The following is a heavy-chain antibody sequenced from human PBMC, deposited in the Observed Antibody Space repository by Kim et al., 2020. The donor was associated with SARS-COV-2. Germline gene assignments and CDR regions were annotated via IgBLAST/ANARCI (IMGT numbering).Heavy chain of an antibody. D-gene: IGHD5-12*01. CDR3: AMARSGYNGDDRGGNNQNRPYYLDH. Sequence: QPPGKGLEWIGYIYDHGSTNYNPSLKSRVAISLDTSKNQFSLKMTSVTAADTAVYYCAMARSGYNGDDRGGNNQNRPYYLDHWGQGTLVTVSS. CDR2: IYDHGST. V-gene: IGHV4-59*12. J-gene: IGHJ4*02.